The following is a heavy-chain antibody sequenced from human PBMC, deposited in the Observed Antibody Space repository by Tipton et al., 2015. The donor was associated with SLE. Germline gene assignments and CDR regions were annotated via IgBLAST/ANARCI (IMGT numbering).Heavy chain of an antibody. V-gene: IGHV4-39*07. CDR2: IYFTGTTT. Sequence: TLSLTCTVSGGSVSSSSKYWAWIRQPPGKGLEWLGSIYFTGTTTYYNSFPKSRVTMSVDTSKNQFSLRLTSVIAADTAVYYCARLHGYSYGLNWFDPWGQGTLISVSS. CDR3: ARLHGYSYGLNWFDP. D-gene: IGHD5-18*01. CDR1: GGSVSSSSKY. J-gene: IGHJ5*02.